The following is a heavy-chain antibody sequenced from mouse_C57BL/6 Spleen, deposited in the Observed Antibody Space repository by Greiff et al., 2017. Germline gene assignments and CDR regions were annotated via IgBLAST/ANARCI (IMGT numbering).Heavy chain of an antibody. D-gene: IGHD1-1*01. J-gene: IGHJ2*01. Sequence: QVQLQQPGAELVMPGASVKLSCKASGYTFTSYWMHWVKQRPGQGLEWIGEIDPSDSYTNYNQKFKGKSTLTVDKSSSTAYMQLSSLTSEDSAVYYCASAGGSTYYCDYWGQGTTLTVSS. CDR3: ASAGGSTYYCDY. V-gene: IGHV1-69*01. CDR2: IDPSDSYT. CDR1: GYTFTSYW.